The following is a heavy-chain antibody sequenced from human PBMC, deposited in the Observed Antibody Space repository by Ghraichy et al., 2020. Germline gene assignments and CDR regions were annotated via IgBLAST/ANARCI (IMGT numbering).Heavy chain of an antibody. J-gene: IGHJ6*02. V-gene: IGHV3-49*03. D-gene: IGHD6-13*01. CDR3: TRDQGSSWYYGYYYYYGMDV. CDR1: GFTFGDYA. CDR2: IRSKAYGGTT. Sequence: GGSLRLSCTASGFTFGDYAMSWFRQAPGKGLEWVGFIRSKAYGGTTEYAASVKGRFTISRDDSKSIAYLQMNSLKTEDTAVYYCTRDQGSSWYYGYYYYYGMDVWGQGTTVTVSS.